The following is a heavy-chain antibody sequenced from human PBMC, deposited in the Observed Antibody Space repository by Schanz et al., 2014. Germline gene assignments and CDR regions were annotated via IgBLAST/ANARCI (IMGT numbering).Heavy chain of an antibody. V-gene: IGHV3-23*01. D-gene: IGHD2-15*01. CDR1: GFTFSSYA. CDR2: ISGRDGST. CDR3: AKTPREYCNYDSCPNWFDS. Sequence: EVQLLESGGGLVQPGGSLRLSCAASGFTFSSYAMSWVRQAPGKGLEWVSAISGRDGSTYYADSVRGRFTISRDNSKNTLYLQMNSLRAEDTAVYYCAKTPREYCNYDSCPNWFDSWGQGTLVTVSS. J-gene: IGHJ5*01.